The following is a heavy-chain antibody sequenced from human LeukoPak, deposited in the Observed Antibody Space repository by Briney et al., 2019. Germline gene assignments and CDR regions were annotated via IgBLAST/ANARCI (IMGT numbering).Heavy chain of an antibody. Sequence: PGGSLRLSCSGSGFTFSTRPMHWVRQAPGKGLEYVSGSSANGGSTYYADSAKGRFIISRDNSKNTVYLQMSSLRAEDTAVYYCAKASSNMVATSSDFDYWGQGTLVTVSS. CDR1: GFTFSTRP. D-gene: IGHD5-12*01. V-gene: IGHV3-64D*06. CDR3: AKASSNMVATSSDFDY. J-gene: IGHJ4*02. CDR2: SSANGGST.